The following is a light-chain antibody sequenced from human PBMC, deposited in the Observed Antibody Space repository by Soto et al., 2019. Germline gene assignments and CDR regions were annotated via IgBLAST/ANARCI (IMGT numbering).Light chain of an antibody. V-gene: IGKV1-39*01. CDR2: GAS. CDR1: QSISTY. J-gene: IGKJ4*01. Sequence: DIQMTQSPSALSASVGDRVTITCRASQSISTYLEWFQQKPGKAPKLLIYGASTLQSGVPSRFSGSGSGTDFTLTISSLQPEDFATYYCQQLNSYPLSFGGGTKVDIK. CDR3: QQLNSYPLS.